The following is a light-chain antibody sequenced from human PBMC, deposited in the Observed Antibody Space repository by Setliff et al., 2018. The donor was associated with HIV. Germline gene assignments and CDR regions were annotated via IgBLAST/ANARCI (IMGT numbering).Light chain of an antibody. V-gene: IGLV2-11*01. Sequence: QSALTQPRSVSGSPGQSVTISCSGTTSDVGGYNYVSWYQQHPGKAPRLIIYGVDKRPSGIPDRFSGSRSGNAASLTISGLQAEDEADYYCCSYTGTYTFYVFGTGTKVTVL. CDR2: GVD. CDR3: CSYTGTYTFYV. CDR1: TSDVGGYNY. J-gene: IGLJ1*01.